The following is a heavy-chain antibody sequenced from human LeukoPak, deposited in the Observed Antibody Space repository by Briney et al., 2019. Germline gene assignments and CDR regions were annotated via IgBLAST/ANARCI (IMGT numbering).Heavy chain of an antibody. Sequence: GGSLRLSCVASGFSLKDSSMNWVRQIPGKGLEWVSCSAGDDVHYADSGKGRFTISRDNSNNTLFLQMNSLRTEDTAVYYCVRAAASAPISNWFGPWGQGTLVTVSS. V-gene: IGHV3-66*02. D-gene: IGHD2-2*01. CDR2: SAGDDV. CDR1: GFSLKDSS. CDR3: VRAAASAPISNWFGP. J-gene: IGHJ5*02.